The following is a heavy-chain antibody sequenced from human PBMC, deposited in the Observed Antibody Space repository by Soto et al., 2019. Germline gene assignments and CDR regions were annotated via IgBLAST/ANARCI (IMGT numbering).Heavy chain of an antibody. D-gene: IGHD5-18*01. V-gene: IGHV3-30*04. CDR3: ASRRGSSYGCDY. Sequence: QVQLVESGGGVVQPGRSLRLSCAASGFTFSSYAMHWVRQAPGKGLEWVAVISYDGRNKYYADSVKGRFTISRDNSKNSLYLQMNSLRAEDTAVYYCASRRGSSYGCDYWGQGTLVTVSS. J-gene: IGHJ4*02. CDR2: ISYDGRNK. CDR1: GFTFSSYA.